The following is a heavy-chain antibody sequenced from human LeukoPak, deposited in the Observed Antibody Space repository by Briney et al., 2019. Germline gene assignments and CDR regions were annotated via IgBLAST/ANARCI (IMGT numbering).Heavy chain of an antibody. V-gene: IGHV4-39*01. CDR2: IYYSGST. J-gene: IGHJ4*02. D-gene: IGHD1-26*01. Sequence: PSETLSLTCTVSGGSISSSSYYWGWIRQPPGKGLEWIGSIYYSGSTYYNPSLQSRVTISVDTSKNQFSLKLSSVTAADTAVYYCARGAGGSSSLDYWGQGTLVTVSS. CDR1: GGSISSSSYY. CDR3: ARGAGGSSSLDY.